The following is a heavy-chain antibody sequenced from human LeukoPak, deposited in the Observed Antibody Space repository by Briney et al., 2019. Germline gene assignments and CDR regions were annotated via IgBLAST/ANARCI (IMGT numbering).Heavy chain of an antibody. CDR2: IYYSGST. J-gene: IGHJ6*03. D-gene: IGHD6-13*01. CDR1: GGSISSYY. Sequence: SETLSLTCTVSGGSISSYYWSWIRQPPGKGLEWIGYIYYSGSTNYNPSLKSRVPISVDPSKNQFSLKLSSVTAADTAVYYCARGIAAAGAYYYYYYMDVWGKGTTVTVS. CDR3: ARGIAAAGAYYYYYYMDV. V-gene: IGHV4-59*01.